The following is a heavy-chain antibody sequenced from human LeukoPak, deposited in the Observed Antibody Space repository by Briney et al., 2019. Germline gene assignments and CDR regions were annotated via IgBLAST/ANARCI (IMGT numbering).Heavy chain of an antibody. CDR3: ARLLPFAGVR. J-gene: IGHJ4*02. CDR1: GGSISSSSYY. CDR2: IYYSGST. D-gene: IGHD3-10*01. V-gene: IGHV4-39*07. Sequence: SETLSLTCTVSGGSISSSSYYWGWIRQPPGKGLEWIGSIYYSGSTFYNPSLKSRVTISVDTSRNQFSLKLNSVTAADTAVYYCARLLPFAGVRWGQGTLVTVSS.